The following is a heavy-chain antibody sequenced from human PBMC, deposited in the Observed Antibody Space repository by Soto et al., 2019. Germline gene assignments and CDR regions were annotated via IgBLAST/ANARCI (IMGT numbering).Heavy chain of an antibody. Sequence: VTLSLTCTVSGGSISPYYWNWIRQSPGKGLEWIGYIYNTGSTTYNPSLKSRVTITVDTSKNQFSLRLSSVTAADTAVYYCARTSCDSLSCYNWGDRWFDPWGQGTLVTVSS. J-gene: IGHJ5*02. D-gene: IGHD2-2*02. CDR2: IYNTGST. CDR1: GGSISPYY. V-gene: IGHV4-59*01. CDR3: ARTSCDSLSCYNWGDRWFDP.